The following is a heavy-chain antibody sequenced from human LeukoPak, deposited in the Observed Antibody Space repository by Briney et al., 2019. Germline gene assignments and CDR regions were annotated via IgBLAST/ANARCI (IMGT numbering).Heavy chain of an antibody. CDR3: AKDLAGLGYSGSDFDY. CDR1: GGSISSSSYY. J-gene: IGHJ4*02. D-gene: IGHD5-12*01. CDR2: IYYSGST. Sequence: PSETLSLTCTVSGGSISSSSYYWGWIRQPPGKGLEWIGGIYYSGSTYYNPSLKSRVTISVDTSKNQFSLKLSSVTAADTAVYYRAKDLAGLGYSGSDFDYWGQGTLVTVSS. V-gene: IGHV4-39*02.